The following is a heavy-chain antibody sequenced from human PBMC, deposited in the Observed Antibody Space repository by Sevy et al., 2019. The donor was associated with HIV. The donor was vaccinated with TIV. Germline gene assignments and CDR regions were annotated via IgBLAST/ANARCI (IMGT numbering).Heavy chain of an antibody. J-gene: IGHJ6*02. V-gene: IGHV1-69*04. Sequence: ASVKVSCKASGGTFSSYAISWVRQAPGQGLEWMGRIIPILGIANYAQKFQGRVTITADKSTSTAYMELSSLRSEDTAVYYCARGRGRWLQRSVYGMDFWGQGTTVTVSS. D-gene: IGHD3-16*01. CDR2: IIPILGIA. CDR3: ARGRGRWLQRSVYGMDF. CDR1: GGTFSSYA.